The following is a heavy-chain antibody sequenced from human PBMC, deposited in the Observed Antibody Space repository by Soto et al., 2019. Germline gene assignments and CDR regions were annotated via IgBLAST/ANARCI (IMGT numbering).Heavy chain of an antibody. J-gene: IGHJ6*02. CDR3: ARSVRTIAVAATRIYGMDA. CDR2: IGTAGDT. V-gene: IGHV3-13*01. CDR1: GFTFSSYD. Sequence: GGSLRLSCAASGFTFSSYDMHWVRQATGKGLEWVSAIGTAGDTYYPGSVKGRFTISRENAKNSLYLQMNSLRAEDTAVYYCARSVRTIAVAATRIYGMDAWGQGTPVTVS. D-gene: IGHD6-19*01.